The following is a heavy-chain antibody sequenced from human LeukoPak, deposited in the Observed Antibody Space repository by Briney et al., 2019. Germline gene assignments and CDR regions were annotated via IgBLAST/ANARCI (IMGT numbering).Heavy chain of an antibody. J-gene: IGHJ4*02. D-gene: IGHD4-17*01. Sequence: GGSLRHSCRASGFTFRSYSMNWVRQAPGKGLEWVSSISSSSSYIYYADSVKGRFTISRDNAKNSLYLQMNRLRAEDTAVYYCAGGDYDCFDYWGQGTLVTVSS. CDR2: ISSSSSYI. CDR1: GFTFRSYS. V-gene: IGHV3-21*01. CDR3: AGGDYDCFDY.